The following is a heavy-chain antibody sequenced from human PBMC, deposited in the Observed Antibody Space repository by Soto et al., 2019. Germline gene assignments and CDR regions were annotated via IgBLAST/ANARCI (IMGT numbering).Heavy chain of an antibody. D-gene: IGHD1-26*01. CDR3: ARRGSGSYSEY. CDR1: GFTFSSYA. CDR2: ISVSGGSA. V-gene: IGHV3-23*01. J-gene: IGHJ4*02. Sequence: EVQLLESGGGLVQPGGSLRLSCVASGFTFSSYAMRWVRQAPVKGLVWVSAISVSGGSAYYADSVKGRFTISRDNSKNSPYLQINTLSAEDPAVYYCARRGSGSYSEYWGQGTLVTVSS.